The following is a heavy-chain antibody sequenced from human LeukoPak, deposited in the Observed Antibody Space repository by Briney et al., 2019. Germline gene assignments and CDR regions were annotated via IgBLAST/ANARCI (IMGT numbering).Heavy chain of an antibody. CDR2: ISGSGGST. D-gene: IGHD2-2*02. CDR3: AKGGDIVVVPAAIGFDP. J-gene: IGHJ5*02. V-gene: IGHV3-23*01. Sequence: GGSLRLSCAASGFTFSSYGMSWVRQAPGKGLEWVSGISGSGGSTYYADSVKGRFTISRDNSKNTLYLQMNSLRAEDTAVYYCAKGGDIVVVPAAIGFDPWGQGTLVTVSS. CDR1: GFTFSSYG.